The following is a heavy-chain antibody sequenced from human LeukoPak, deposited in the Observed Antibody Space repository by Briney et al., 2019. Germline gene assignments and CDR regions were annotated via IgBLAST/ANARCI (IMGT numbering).Heavy chain of an antibody. J-gene: IGHJ2*01. V-gene: IGHV3-53*01. D-gene: IGHD6-19*01. CDR2: IYSGGST. CDR1: GFTVSSNY. Sequence: PGGSLRLSCAASGFTVSSNYMSWVRQAPGKGLEWVSIIYSGGSTYYADSVKGRFTISRDNSKNTLYLQMNSLRAEDTAVYYCARYGSGWYFDLWGRGTLVAVSS. CDR3: ARYGSGWYFDL.